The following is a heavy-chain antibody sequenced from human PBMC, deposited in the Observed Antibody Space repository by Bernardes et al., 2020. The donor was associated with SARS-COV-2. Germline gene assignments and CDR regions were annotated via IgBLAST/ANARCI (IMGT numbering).Heavy chain of an antibody. CDR2: VNNDGRTT. V-gene: IGHV3-74*01. Sequence: GVSLRLSCAGSGFTFSSYWMHWVRQAPGKGLVWVSRVNNDGRTTTYADSVKGRFTISRDNGKNTLYLQMNSLRAEDTAVYYCARPIVGTATIGYWGQGTLVTVSS. CDR1: GFTFSSYW. D-gene: IGHD3-22*01. J-gene: IGHJ4*02. CDR3: ARPIVGTATIGY.